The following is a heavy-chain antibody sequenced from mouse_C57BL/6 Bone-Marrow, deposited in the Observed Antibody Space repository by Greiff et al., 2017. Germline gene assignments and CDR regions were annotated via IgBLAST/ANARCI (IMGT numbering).Heavy chain of an antibody. V-gene: IGHV2-9-1*01. CDR2: IWTGGGT. CDR3: ARIYDGYYEGYFDY. J-gene: IGHJ2*01. Sequence: QVQLQQSGPGLVAPSPSLSITCTVSGFSLTSYAISWVRQPPGKGLEWLGVIWTGGGTNYNSALKSRLSISKDNSKSQVFLKMNSLQTDDTARYYCARIYDGYYEGYFDYWGQGTTLTVSS. CDR1: GFSLTSYA. D-gene: IGHD2-3*01.